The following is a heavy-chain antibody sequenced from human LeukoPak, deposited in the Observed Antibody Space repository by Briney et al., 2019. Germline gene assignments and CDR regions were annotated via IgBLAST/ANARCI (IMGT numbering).Heavy chain of an antibody. V-gene: IGHV4-34*01. J-gene: IGHJ5*02. D-gene: IGHD1-26*01. Sequence: SETLSLTCAVYGGSFSGYYWSWIRQPPGKGLEWIGEINHSGSTNYNPSLKSRVTISVDTSKNQFSLKLSSVTAADAAVYYCAGARPLYSGSYYGPSPNNWFDPWGQGTLVTVSS. CDR3: AGARPLYSGSYYGPSPNNWFDP. CDR2: INHSGST. CDR1: GGSFSGYY.